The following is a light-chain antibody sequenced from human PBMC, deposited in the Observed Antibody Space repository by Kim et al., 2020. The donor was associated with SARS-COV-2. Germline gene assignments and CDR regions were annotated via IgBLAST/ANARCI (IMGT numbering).Light chain of an antibody. CDR2: GAS. CDR1: QSLSSRF. J-gene: IGKJ4*01. CDR3: QQYDSSIT. Sequence: LSPGDSASLSCRASQSLSSRFLAWYQQRRGQAPRLLIFGASSRATCIPDRFSGSGSGTDFTLTISRLEPEEFAVYYCQQYDSSITFGGGTKVDIK. V-gene: IGKV3-20*01.